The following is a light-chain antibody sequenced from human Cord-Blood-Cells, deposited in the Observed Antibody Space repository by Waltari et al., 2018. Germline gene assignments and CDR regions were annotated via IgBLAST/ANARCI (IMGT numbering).Light chain of an antibody. J-gene: IGLJ3*02. V-gene: IGLV2-14*01. CDR1: SSDVGGYNY. Sequence: QSALTQPASVSGSPGQSITIPSTGTSSDVGGYNYVSWYQQPPGKAPKLMIYDVSKRPSGVSNRFSGSKSGNTASLTISGLQAEDEADYYCSSYTSSSTWVFGGGTKLTVL. CDR3: SSYTSSSTWV. CDR2: DVS.